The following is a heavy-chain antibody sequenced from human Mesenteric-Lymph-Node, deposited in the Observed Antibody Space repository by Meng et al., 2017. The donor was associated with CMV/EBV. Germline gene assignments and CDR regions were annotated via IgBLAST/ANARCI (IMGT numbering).Heavy chain of an antibody. CDR3: ARDMRDRDAFDI. V-gene: IGHV3-48*04. J-gene: IGHJ3*02. Sequence: GGSLRLSCAASGFTFSSYWMSWVRQAPGKGLDWVSYISSSSHTIYYADSVKGRFTISRDNAKNSLYLQMNSLRAEDTAVYYCARDMRDRDAFDIWGQGTMVTVSS. CDR1: GFTFSSYW. D-gene: IGHD2-2*01. CDR2: ISSSSHTI.